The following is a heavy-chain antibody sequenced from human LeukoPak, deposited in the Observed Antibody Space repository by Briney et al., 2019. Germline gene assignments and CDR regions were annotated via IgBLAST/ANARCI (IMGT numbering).Heavy chain of an antibody. J-gene: IGHJ4*02. CDR1: GFTFSSYA. CDR3: AKWMYYYDSSGFDY. V-gene: IGHV3-30*18. CDR2: ISYDGSNE. D-gene: IGHD3-22*01. Sequence: GGSLRLSCAASGFTFSSYAMHWVRQAPGKELKWVAVISYDGSNEYYADSMKGRFTISRDNPKNTLYLQMNSLRAEDTAVYYCAKWMYYYDSSGFDYWGQGTLVTVSS.